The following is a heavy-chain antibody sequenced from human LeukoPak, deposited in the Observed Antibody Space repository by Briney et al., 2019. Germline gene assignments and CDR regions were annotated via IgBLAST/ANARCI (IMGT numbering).Heavy chain of an antibody. V-gene: IGHV3-38-3*01. D-gene: IGHD3-9*01. CDR2: ISGGST. J-gene: IGHJ4*02. Sequence: GGSLRLSCAASGFTVSSNEMSWVRQAPGKGLEWVSCISGGSTKYADSRKGRFTISRDNPRSTLYLQMNSLRPEDTGVYYCASGGYDILTASGNWGQGTLVTVSS. CDR1: GFTVSSNE. CDR3: ASGGYDILTASGN.